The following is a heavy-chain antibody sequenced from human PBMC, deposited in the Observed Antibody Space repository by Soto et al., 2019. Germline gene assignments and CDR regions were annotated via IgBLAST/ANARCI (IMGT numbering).Heavy chain of an antibody. V-gene: IGHV1-69*13. CDR2: IIPIFRAA. D-gene: IGHD1-1*01. CDR1: GDTCSSYG. J-gene: IGHJ6*02. Sequence: ASVKVFCRASGDTCSSYGISWVRQAPGQGLEWMGEIIPIFRAANYAQKFQDRVTITADESTSTAYMELSSLRSEDTAVYYCASQTGTTGNYYYGMDVWGQGTTVTVSS. CDR3: ASQTGTTGNYYYGMDV.